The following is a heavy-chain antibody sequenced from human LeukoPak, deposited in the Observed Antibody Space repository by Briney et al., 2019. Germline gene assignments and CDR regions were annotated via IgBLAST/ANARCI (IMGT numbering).Heavy chain of an antibody. D-gene: IGHD4-23*01. V-gene: IGHV3-11*04. J-gene: IGHJ4*02. CDR3: ARETDYGGNLPGTYIFDY. CDR2: ISSSGSTI. Sequence: PGGSLRLSCAASGFTFSDYYMSRIRQAPGKGREWVSYISSSGSTIYYADSVKGRFTISRDNAKNSLYLQMNSLRAEDTAVYYCARETDYGGNLPGTYIFDYWGQGTLVTVSS. CDR1: GFTFSDYY.